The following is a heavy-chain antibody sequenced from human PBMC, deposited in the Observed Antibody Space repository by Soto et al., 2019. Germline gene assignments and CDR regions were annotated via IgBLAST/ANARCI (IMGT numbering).Heavy chain of an antibody. CDR3: ANVVLPPAARRGFDY. D-gene: IGHD6-6*01. V-gene: IGHV1-8*02. J-gene: IGHJ4*02. CDR2: MNPGSGDT. Sequence: ASVKVSCKASGYTFTNNDVSWVRQATGQGLEWMGWMNPGSGDTGYAQKFQGRVTMTRDISIATAYMELNSLTSEDTAVYYCANVVLPPAARRGFDYWGQVTLVTVSS. CDR1: GYTFTNND.